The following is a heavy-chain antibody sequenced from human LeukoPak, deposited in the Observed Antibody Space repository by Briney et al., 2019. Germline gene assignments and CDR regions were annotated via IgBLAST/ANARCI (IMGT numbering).Heavy chain of an antibody. D-gene: IGHD1-26*01. V-gene: IGHV3-74*01. CDR2: INSDGSIT. J-gene: IGHJ4*02. CDR3: ARALGSPLVY. Sequence: PGGSLRLSCAASGFTFSTSWMHWVRQAPGKGLVWVSRINSDGSITTYADSVKGRFTISRDNAKNTLYLQMNSLRAEDTAVYYCARALGSPLVYWGQGTLVTVSS. CDR1: GFTFSTSW.